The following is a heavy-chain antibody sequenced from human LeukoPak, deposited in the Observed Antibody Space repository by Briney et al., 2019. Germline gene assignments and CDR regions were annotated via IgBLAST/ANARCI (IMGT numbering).Heavy chain of an antibody. CDR3: AKGFYYYGSGSYFDY. CDR2: ISGDGGST. J-gene: IGHJ4*02. D-gene: IGHD3-10*01. CDR1: GFTFDDYA. V-gene: IGHV3-43*02. Sequence: GGSLRLSCAASGFTFDDYAMHWVRQAPGKGPEWVSLISGDGGSTYYADSVKGRLTISRDNSKNSLYLQMNSLRTEDTALYYCAKGFYYYGSGSYFDYWGQGTLVTVSS.